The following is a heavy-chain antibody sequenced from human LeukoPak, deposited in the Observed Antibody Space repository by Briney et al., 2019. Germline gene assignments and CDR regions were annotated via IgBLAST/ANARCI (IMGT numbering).Heavy chain of an antibody. J-gene: IGHJ4*02. CDR3: ARVTAVVTQPVDY. V-gene: IGHV4-31*03. D-gene: IGHD4-23*01. CDR1: GGSVSSGSYY. Sequence: SETLSLTCTVSGGSVSSGSYYWSWIRQHPGKGLEWIGFIYYSGSTFYNPSLKSRVTISIDTSKNQFSLKVSSVTAADTAVYYCARVTAVVTQPVDYWGQGTLVTVSS. CDR2: IYYSGST.